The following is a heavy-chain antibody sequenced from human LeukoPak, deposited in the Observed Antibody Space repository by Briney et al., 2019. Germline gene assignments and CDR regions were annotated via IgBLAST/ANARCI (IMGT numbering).Heavy chain of an antibody. D-gene: IGHD3-22*01. CDR1: GGSISSSSYY. J-gene: IGHJ5*02. V-gene: IGHV4-39*07. CDR3: ASSHYYDSSGYYTNWFDP. Sequence: SETLSLTCTVSGGSISSSSYYWGWIRQPPGKGLEWIGSIYYSGSTYYNPSLKSRVTMSVDTSKNQFSLKLSSVTAADTAVYYCASSHYYDSSGYYTNWFDPWGQGTLVTVSS. CDR2: IYYSGST.